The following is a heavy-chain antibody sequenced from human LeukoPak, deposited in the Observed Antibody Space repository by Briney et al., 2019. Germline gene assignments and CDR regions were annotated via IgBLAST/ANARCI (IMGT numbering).Heavy chain of an antibody. CDR3: AKDRSDQLYYFDY. CDR1: GFKFFTSN. Sequence: GGSLRLSCAASGFKFFTSNMNWVRQAPGKGLEWVSSISSTSKYIYYADSVTGRFTISRDNAKNSLYLQMNSLRAEDTAVYYCAKDRSDQLYYFDYWGQGTLVTVSS. V-gene: IGHV3-21*01. CDR2: ISSTSKYI. J-gene: IGHJ4*02. D-gene: IGHD1-1*01.